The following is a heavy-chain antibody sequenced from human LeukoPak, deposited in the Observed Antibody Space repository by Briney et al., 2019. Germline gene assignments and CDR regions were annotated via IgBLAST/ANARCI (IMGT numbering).Heavy chain of an antibody. CDR2: INHSGNT. D-gene: IGHD3-10*01. CDR1: CGSFSGYF. J-gene: IGHJ4*02. CDR3: AQRYDDLGSPLND. V-gene: IGHV4-34*01. Sequence: NPSETLSLTCAVCCGSFSGYFWSWIRQPPGKGLDWIGEINHSGNTNYNPSLKSRATISVDTSKSQFSLKLSSVTAADTAVYYCAQRYDDLGSPLNDWGRGTLVTVSS.